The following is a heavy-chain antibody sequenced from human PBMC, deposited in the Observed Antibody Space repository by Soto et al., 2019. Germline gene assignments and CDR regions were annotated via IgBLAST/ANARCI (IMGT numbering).Heavy chain of an antibody. Sequence: SETLSLTCTVSGDSIISSDFYWGWVRQPPGKGLEWIGSIFYPGSSYYNPSLKSRVTMSVDTSKNQFSLRLRSVTAADTALYFCARHSLALRKNNWFDPWGQGIMVTVSS. V-gene: IGHV4-39*01. CDR1: GDSIISSDFY. CDR2: IFYPGSS. J-gene: IGHJ5*02. D-gene: IGHD3-3*02. CDR3: ARHSLALRKNNWFDP.